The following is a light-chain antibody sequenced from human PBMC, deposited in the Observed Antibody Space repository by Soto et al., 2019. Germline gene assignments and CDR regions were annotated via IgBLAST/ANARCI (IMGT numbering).Light chain of an antibody. CDR1: QSISNNY. V-gene: IGKV3-20*01. Sequence: EIPLTQSPVTLSLSPGERATLSCRASQSISNNYLAWYQQKPGQAPRLLVYGASTRASDIEGLFSGSGSGTDFTLTISRLEPEDFAVYYCQQYGSSPPYTFGQGTKVDIK. CDR3: QQYGSSPPYT. J-gene: IGKJ2*01. CDR2: GAS.